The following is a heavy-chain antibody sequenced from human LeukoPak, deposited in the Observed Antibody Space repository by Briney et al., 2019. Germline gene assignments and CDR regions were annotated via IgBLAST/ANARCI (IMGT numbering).Heavy chain of an antibody. CDR3: ARDRGVGATTAFDY. CDR2: INWNGGST. Sequence: GGSLRLSCAASGFTFDDYGMSWVRQAPGKGLELVSGINWNGGSTGYADSVKGRFTISRDNAKNSLYLQMNSLRAEDTALYYCARDRGVGATTAFDYWGQGTLVTVSS. D-gene: IGHD1-26*01. CDR1: GFTFDDYG. V-gene: IGHV3-20*04. J-gene: IGHJ4*02.